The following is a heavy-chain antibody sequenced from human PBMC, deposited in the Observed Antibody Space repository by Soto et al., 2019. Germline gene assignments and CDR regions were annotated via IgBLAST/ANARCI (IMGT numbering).Heavy chain of an antibody. J-gene: IGHJ3*02. V-gene: IGHV1-18*01. CDR3: ARCHYGYDAFDI. CDR2: ISAYNGNT. D-gene: IGHD4-17*01. Sequence: QVQLVQSGAEVKKPGASVKVSCKASGYTFTSYAIIWVRQAPGQGLEWMGWISAYNGNTNYAQKLQGRVTITTDTSTSTAYIELRSLRSDDTALYYCARCHYGYDAFDIWGQGTMVTVSS. CDR1: GYTFTSYA.